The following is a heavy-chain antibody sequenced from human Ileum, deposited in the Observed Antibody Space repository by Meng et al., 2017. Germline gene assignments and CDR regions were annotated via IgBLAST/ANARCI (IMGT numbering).Heavy chain of an antibody. J-gene: IGHJ4*02. V-gene: IGHV1-18*01. D-gene: IGHD4-23*01. CDR1: GYIFTRYG. Sequence: QVQLVQSGVAVKKPGASVKVSCKASGYIFTRYGIGWVRQAPGQGLEWMGWISAYSGNTKYAQKLQGRVTMTTDTSTSTAYMELRNLRSDDTAVYYCARDTVGTTLGDYWGQGTLVTVSS. CDR3: ARDTVGTTLGDY. CDR2: ISAYSGNT.